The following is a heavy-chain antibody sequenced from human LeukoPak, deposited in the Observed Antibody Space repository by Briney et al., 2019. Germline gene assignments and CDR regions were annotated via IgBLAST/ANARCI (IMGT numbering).Heavy chain of an antibody. D-gene: IGHD6-13*01. CDR3: ARSFLSIAAAATDY. V-gene: IGHV3-21*01. CDR1: GFTFSSYS. Sequence: PGGSLCLSCAASGFTFSSYSMNWVRQAPGKGLEWVSSISSSSSYIYYADSVKGRFTISRDNAKNSMYLQMNGLRAEDTAVYYCARSFLSIAAAATDYWGQGTLVTVSS. CDR2: ISSSSSYI. J-gene: IGHJ4*02.